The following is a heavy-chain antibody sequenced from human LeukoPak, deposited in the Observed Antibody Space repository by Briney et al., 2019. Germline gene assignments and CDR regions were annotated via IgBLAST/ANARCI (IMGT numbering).Heavy chain of an antibody. CDR1: GGSISSYY. D-gene: IGHD2-15*01. CDR3: ARGGYCSGGSCYSWFDP. CDR2: INHSGST. J-gene: IGHJ5*02. Sequence: PSETLSLTCTVSGGSISSYYWSWIRQPPGKGLEWIGEINHSGSTNYNPSLKSRVTISVDTSKNQFSLKLSSVTAADTAVYYCARGGYCSGGSCYSWFDPWGQGTLVTVSS. V-gene: IGHV4-34*01.